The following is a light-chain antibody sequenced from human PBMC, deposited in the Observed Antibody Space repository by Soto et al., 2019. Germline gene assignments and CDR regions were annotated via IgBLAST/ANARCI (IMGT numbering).Light chain of an antibody. CDR3: QHYSSYSEA. V-gene: IGKV1-5*03. CDR2: KAS. Sequence: DIQMTQSPSTLSASIGDRVTXXXXGHPTSTSMLAWYQQTPGKAPKLVNYKASTLKSVVPSRVSGSGSGTEFTLTTSSLQPDDVATYCCQHYSSYSEAFGQGTKVDIK. CDR1: PTSTSM. J-gene: IGKJ1*01.